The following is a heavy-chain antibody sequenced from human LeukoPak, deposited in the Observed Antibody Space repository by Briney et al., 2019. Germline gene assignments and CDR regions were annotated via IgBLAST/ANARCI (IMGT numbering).Heavy chain of an antibody. J-gene: IGHJ6*03. CDR3: ATYGAGYSYYYNYMDV. V-gene: IGHV4-59*01. CDR1: GGSISSYF. Sequence: SETLSLTCTVSGGSISSYFWSWIRQPPGKGLEWIGYIYYSGSIKYNPSLESRVTISVDTSKNQFSLKLSSVTAADTAVYYCATYGAGYSYYYNYMDVWGKGTTVTVSS. CDR2: IYYSGSI. D-gene: IGHD5-18*01.